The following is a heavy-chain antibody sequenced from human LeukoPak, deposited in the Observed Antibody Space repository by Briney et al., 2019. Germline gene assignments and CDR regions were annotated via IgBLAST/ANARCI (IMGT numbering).Heavy chain of an antibody. CDR2: IWYDGSNK. D-gene: IGHD2-2*01. CDR3: AKAWSYCSSTSCSAPGY. V-gene: IGHV3-30*02. Sequence: PGGSLRLFCAASGFTFNNYGMHWVRQAPGKGLEWVAFIWYDGSNKYYADSVKGRFTISRDNSKNTLYLQMSSLRAEDTAVYYCAKAWSYCSSTSCSAPGYWGQGTLVTVSS. J-gene: IGHJ4*02. CDR1: GFTFNNYG.